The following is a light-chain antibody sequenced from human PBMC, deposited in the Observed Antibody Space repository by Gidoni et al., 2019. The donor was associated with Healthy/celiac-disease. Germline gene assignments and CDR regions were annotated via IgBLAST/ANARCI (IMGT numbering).Light chain of an antibody. V-gene: IGKV1-5*03. Sequence: DIQMTQSPSTLSASVGDRVTITCRASQSLSSWLAWYQQKPGKAPKLLISKASSLESGVPSRFSGSGSGTEFTLTISSLQPDDFATYYCQQYNSYLYTFGQGTKLEIK. J-gene: IGKJ2*01. CDR3: QQYNSYLYT. CDR2: KAS. CDR1: QSLSSW.